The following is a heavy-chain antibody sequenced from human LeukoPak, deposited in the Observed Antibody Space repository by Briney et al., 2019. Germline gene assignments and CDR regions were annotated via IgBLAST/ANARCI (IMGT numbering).Heavy chain of an antibody. CDR3: ASIIAAAGDHWFDP. J-gene: IGHJ5*02. D-gene: IGHD6-13*01. CDR2: IIPILGIA. V-gene: IGHV1-69*04. CDR1: GGTFSSYA. Sequence: SVKVSCKASGGTFSSYAISRVRQAPGQGLEWMGRIIPILGIANYAQKFQGRVTITADKSTSTAYMELSSLRSEDTAVYYCASIIAAAGDHWFDPWGQGTLVTVSS.